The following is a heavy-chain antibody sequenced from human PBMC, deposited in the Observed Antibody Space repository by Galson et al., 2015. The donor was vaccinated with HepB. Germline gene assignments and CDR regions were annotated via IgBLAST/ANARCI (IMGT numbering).Heavy chain of an antibody. J-gene: IGHJ4*02. CDR2: ISSSSSYI. CDR1: GFTFSSYS. D-gene: IGHD1-26*01. CDR3: ARAFTLSGSYWEWDYYFDY. Sequence: SLRLSCAASGFTFSSYSMNWVRQAPGKGLEWVSSISSSSSYIYYADSVKGRFTISRDNAKNSLYLQMNSLRAEDTAVYYCARAFTLSGSYWEWDYYFDYWGQGTLVTVSS. V-gene: IGHV3-21*01.